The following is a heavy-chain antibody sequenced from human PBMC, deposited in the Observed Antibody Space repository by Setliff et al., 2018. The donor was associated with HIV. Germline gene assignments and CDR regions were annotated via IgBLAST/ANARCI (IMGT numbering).Heavy chain of an antibody. V-gene: IGHV4-34*01. CDR3: AGEMATIPNWFDP. D-gene: IGHD5-12*01. J-gene: IGHJ5*02. CDR2: INHRRST. CDR1: GGSFSGYY. Sequence: SETLSLTCAVYGGSFSGYYWSWIRQSLGKGLEWIGEINHRRSTNYNPSLKSRVTISVDTSKNQFSLKLSSVTAADTAVYYCAGEMATIPNWFDPWGQGTLVTVSS.